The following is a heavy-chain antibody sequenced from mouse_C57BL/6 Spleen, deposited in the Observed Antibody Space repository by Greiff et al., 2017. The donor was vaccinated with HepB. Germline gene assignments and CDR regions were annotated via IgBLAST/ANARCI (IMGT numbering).Heavy chain of an antibody. CDR1: GFTFSDYG. V-gene: IGHV5-17*01. D-gene: IGHD1-1*01. CDR3: ARERGVVADWYFDV. Sequence: EVQVVESGGGLVKPGGSLKLSCAASGFTFSDYGMHWVRQAPEKGLEWVAYISSGSSTIYYADTVKGRFTISRDNAKNTLFLQMTSLRSEDTAMYYCARERGVVADWYFDVWGTGTTVTVSS. J-gene: IGHJ1*03. CDR2: ISSGSSTI.